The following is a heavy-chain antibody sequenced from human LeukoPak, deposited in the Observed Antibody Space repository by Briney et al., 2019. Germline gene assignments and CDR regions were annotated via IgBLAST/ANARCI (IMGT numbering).Heavy chain of an antibody. D-gene: IGHD3-22*01. CDR3: AVVIGYYYYYMDV. J-gene: IGHJ6*03. CDR1: GGTFGSYA. V-gene: IGHV1-69*05. CDR2: IIPIFGTA. Sequence: SVKVSCKASGGTFGSYAISWGRHAPGQGLGWMGGIIPIFGTANCAQTFQGRVTITTDESTSTGYMELSSLRSEDTAVYYCAVVIGYYYYYMDVWGKGTTVTVSS.